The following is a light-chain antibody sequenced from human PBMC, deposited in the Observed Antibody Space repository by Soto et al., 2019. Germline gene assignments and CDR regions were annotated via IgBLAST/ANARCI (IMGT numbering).Light chain of an antibody. V-gene: IGKV1-5*01. CDR2: DVS. Sequence: DIQMTQSPSTLSASVGDRVTITCRASQSIGDPLAWYQQKPGKAPYLLISDVSSLERGVPSRFSGSGSGTDFTLTISSLQPEDVATYYCQKYNNGPFTFGPGTKVDIK. CDR1: QSIGDP. CDR3: QKYNNGPFT. J-gene: IGKJ3*01.